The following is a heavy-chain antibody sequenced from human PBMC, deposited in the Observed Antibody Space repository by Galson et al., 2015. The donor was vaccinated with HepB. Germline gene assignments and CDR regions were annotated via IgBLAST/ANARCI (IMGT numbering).Heavy chain of an antibody. CDR2: ISYDGNNK. CDR1: GFILSTYA. J-gene: IGHJ4*02. D-gene: IGHD5-18*01. V-gene: IGHV3-30*03. CDR3: ARDFVPRGYNYGYILDY. Sequence: SLRLSCAASGFILSTYAMHWVRQAPGKGLEWVAVISYDGNNKYYADSVKGRFTISRDNSKDMLYLQMNTLRAEDTAVYYCARDFVPRGYNYGYILDYWGQGTLVTVSS.